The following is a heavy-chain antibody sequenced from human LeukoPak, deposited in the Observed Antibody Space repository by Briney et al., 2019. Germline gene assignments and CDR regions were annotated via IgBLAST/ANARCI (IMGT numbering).Heavy chain of an antibody. CDR2: IYYSGSI. CDR3: ARGNWYLDY. Sequence: PSETLSLICTVSGGSIGSYYWSWIRQPPGKGLEWIGYIYYSGSINYNPSLKSRVTISVDTSKNQFSLKVSSVTAADTAVYYCARGNWYLDYWGQGTLVTVSS. D-gene: IGHD1-1*01. V-gene: IGHV4-59*01. CDR1: GGSIGSYY. J-gene: IGHJ4*02.